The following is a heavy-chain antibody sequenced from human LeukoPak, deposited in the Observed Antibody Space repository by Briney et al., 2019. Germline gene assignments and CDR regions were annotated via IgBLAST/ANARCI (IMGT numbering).Heavy chain of an antibody. J-gene: IGHJ4*02. CDR2: INSDGSST. D-gene: IGHD3-22*01. CDR1: GFTFSSYW. CDR3: ARGRPDYYDSSGYYSLYYFDY. V-gene: IGHV3-74*01. Sequence: LPGGSPRLSCAASGFTFSSYWMHWVRQAPGKGLVWVSRINSDGSSTSYADSVEGRFTISRDNAKNTLYLQMNSLRVEDTAVYYCARGRPDYYDSSGYYSLYYFDYWGQGALVTVSS.